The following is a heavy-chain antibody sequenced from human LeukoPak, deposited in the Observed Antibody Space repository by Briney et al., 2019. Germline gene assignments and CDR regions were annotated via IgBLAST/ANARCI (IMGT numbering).Heavy chain of an antibody. V-gene: IGHV3-21*01. CDR1: GFTFSSYS. D-gene: IGHD3-22*01. CDR2: ISSSSSYI. Sequence: GGSLRLSCAASGFTFSSYSMNWVRQAPGKGLEWVSSISSSSSYIYYADSVKGRFTISRDNAKNSLYLQMNSLRAEDTAVYYCARDYDSSGYFPVYFDYWGQGTLVTVSS. CDR3: ARDYDSSGYFPVYFDY. J-gene: IGHJ4*02.